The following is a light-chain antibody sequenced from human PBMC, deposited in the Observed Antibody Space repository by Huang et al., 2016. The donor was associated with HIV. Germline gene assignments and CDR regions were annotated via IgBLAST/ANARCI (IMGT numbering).Light chain of an antibody. V-gene: IGKV3-15*01. CDR1: RSIGTN. CDR3: QHYSDWPPLS. Sequence: ITLTQSPVTLSLSPGEGATLSCRASRSIGTNLAWYRQGPGQAPRLLVYGASTRAAGVPVRFSGSGSGTQFNLTRSGLQSEDFATYYCQHYSDWPPLSFGGGTKVDI. J-gene: IGKJ4*01. CDR2: GAS.